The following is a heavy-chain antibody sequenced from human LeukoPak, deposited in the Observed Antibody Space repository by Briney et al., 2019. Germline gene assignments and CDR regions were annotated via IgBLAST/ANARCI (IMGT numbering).Heavy chain of an antibody. CDR3: ALVYGSGSSEYFQH. CDR2: MNPNSGNT. J-gene: IGHJ1*01. Sequence: ASVKVSCKASGYTFTSYDINWVRQATGQGLEWMGWMNPNSGNTGYAQKFQGRVTITADKSTSTAYMELSSLRSEDTAVYYCALVYGSGSSEYFQHWGQGTLVTVSS. V-gene: IGHV1-8*03. CDR1: GYTFTSYD. D-gene: IGHD3-10*01.